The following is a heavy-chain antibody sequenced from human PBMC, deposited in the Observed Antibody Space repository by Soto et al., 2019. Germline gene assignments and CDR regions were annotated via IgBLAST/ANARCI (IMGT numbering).Heavy chain of an antibody. Sequence: ASVKVSCKASGGTFSSYTISWVRQAPGQGLEWMGRIIPILGIANYAQKFQGRVTITADKSTSTAYMELSSLRSEDTAVYYCARIYCSSTSCYEVWFDPWGQGTLVTVSS. V-gene: IGHV1-69*02. CDR2: IIPILGIA. D-gene: IGHD2-2*01. J-gene: IGHJ5*02. CDR3: ARIYCSSTSCYEVWFDP. CDR1: GGTFSSYT.